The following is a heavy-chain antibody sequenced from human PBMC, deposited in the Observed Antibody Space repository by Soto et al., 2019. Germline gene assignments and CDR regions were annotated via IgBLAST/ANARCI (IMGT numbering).Heavy chain of an antibody. CDR1: GGSFSKYG. J-gene: IGHJ6*02. CDR2: IIPMFGIG. D-gene: IGHD1-26*01. Sequence: QVQLVQSGAEVKMPGSSVRVSCKASGGSFSKYGISWVRQAPGQGLEWMGGIIPMFGIGNYAEKFLGRVTFNADASTSTSHMEPTSLRSEDTAVYFCARGYRENYVCDMDVWGQGTMVTVSS. CDR3: ARGYRENYVCDMDV. V-gene: IGHV1-69*01.